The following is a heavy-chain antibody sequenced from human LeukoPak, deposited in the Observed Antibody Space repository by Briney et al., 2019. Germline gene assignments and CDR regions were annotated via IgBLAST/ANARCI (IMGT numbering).Heavy chain of an antibody. V-gene: IGHV4-61*02. J-gene: IGHJ5*02. CDR1: GGSISSGSYY. D-gene: IGHD1-1*01. CDR2: IYTSGST. CDR3: ARGTTATRGWFDP. Sequence: SQTLSLTCTVSGGSISSGSYYWSWIRQPAGKGLEWIGRIYTSGSTNYNPSLKSRVTISVDTSKNQFFLKLSSVTAADTAVYYCARGTTATRGWFDPWGQGTLVTVSS.